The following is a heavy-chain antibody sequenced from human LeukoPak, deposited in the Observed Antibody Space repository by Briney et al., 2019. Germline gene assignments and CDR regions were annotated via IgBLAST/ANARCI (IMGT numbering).Heavy chain of an antibody. V-gene: IGHV7-4-1*01. CDR2: INTNTGNP. Sequence: VASVKVSCKASGYTFTSYAMNWVRQAPGQGLEWMGWINTNTGNPTYAQGFTGRFVFSLDTSVSTAYLQIGSLKAEDTAVYYCARAHLYSSSWYSALGDWFDPWGQGTLVTVSS. D-gene: IGHD6-13*01. CDR1: GYTFTSYA. J-gene: IGHJ5*02. CDR3: ARAHLYSSSWYSALGDWFDP.